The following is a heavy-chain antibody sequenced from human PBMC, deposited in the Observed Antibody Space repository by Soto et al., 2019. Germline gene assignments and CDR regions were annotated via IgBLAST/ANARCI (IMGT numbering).Heavy chain of an antibody. CDR1: GFTFSSYA. J-gene: IGHJ4*02. CDR2: ISTNGGST. D-gene: IGHD6-19*01. Sequence: EVQLVESGGGLVQPGGSLRLSCAASGFTFSSYAMYWVRQTPGKGLEYVSAISTNGGSTYNANSAKGRFTISRDNSKKTLYLQMGSLRAEDMAVYYCARQGGDSSGWYGGYYFASWGQGTLVTVSS. CDR3: ARQGGDSSGWYGGYYFAS. V-gene: IGHV3-64*01.